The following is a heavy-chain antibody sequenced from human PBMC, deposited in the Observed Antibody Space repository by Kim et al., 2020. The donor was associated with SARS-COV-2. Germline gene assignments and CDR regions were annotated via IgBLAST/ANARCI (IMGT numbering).Heavy chain of an antibody. CDR3: ARQSIFPHIVVVINYFDY. CDR1: GGSISSSSYY. J-gene: IGHJ4*02. V-gene: IGHV4-39*01. Sequence: SETLSLTCTVSGGSISSSSYYWGWIRQPPGKGLEWIGSIYYSGSTYYNPSLKSRVTISVDTSKNQFSLKLSSVTAADTAVYYCARQSIFPHIVVVINYFDYWGQGTLVTVSS. D-gene: IGHD3-22*01. CDR2: IYYSGST.